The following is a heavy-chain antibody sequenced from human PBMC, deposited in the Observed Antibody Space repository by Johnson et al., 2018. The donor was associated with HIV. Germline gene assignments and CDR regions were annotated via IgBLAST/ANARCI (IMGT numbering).Heavy chain of an antibody. CDR1: GFTVSSNY. CDR3: AKVGANWAHLDV. D-gene: IGHD1-26*01. CDR2: IYSGGST. Sequence: EVQLVESGGGLVQPGGSLRLSCAASGFTVSSNYMSWVRQAPGKGLEWVSVIYSGGSTYYADSVKGRFTISRDNSKNTLYLQMNSLRAEDTAVYFCAKVGANWAHLDVWGQGTMVTVSS. V-gene: IGHV3-66*01. J-gene: IGHJ3*01.